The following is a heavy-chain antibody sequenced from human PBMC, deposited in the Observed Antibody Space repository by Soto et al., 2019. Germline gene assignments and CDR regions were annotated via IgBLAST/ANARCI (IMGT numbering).Heavy chain of an antibody. CDR2: ISGSGGST. J-gene: IGHJ3*02. CDR1: GFTFSSYA. Sequence: GGSLRLSCAASGFTFSSYAMSWVRQAPGKGLEWVSAISGSGGSTYYADSVKGRFTISRDNSKNTLYLQMNSLRAEDTAVYYCAKVLMITFGGVIAVDAFDIWGQGTMVTVSS. V-gene: IGHV3-23*01. D-gene: IGHD3-16*02. CDR3: AKVLMITFGGVIAVDAFDI.